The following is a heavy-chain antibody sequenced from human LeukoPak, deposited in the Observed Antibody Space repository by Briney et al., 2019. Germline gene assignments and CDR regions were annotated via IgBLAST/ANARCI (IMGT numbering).Heavy chain of an antibody. V-gene: IGHV4-59*08. J-gene: IGHJ4*02. Sequence: ASETLSLTCTASGGSISYYYWSWIRQPPGKGLELIGYIYYSGSTNYNPSLKSRLTISVDTSKNQFSLKLSSVTAADTAVYYCARLSGGTQWLAPFDYWGQGTLVTVSS. CDR3: ARLSGGTQWLAPFDY. D-gene: IGHD6-19*01. CDR1: GGSISYYY. CDR2: IYYSGST.